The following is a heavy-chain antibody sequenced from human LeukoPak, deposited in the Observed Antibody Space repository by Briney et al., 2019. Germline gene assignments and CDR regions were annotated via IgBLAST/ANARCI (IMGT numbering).Heavy chain of an antibody. V-gene: IGHV3-15*01. D-gene: IGHD4-17*01. CDR2: IKSKTDGGTT. CDR3: TTVNVDYEGAENY. Sequence: GGSLRPACAASGSTFSNGWMSCVRQAPGKGLEWVGRIKSKTDGGTTDYAAPVKGRFTISRDDSKNTLYLQMNSLKTEDTAVYYCTTVNVDYEGAENYWGQGTLVTVSS. J-gene: IGHJ4*02. CDR1: GSTFSNGW.